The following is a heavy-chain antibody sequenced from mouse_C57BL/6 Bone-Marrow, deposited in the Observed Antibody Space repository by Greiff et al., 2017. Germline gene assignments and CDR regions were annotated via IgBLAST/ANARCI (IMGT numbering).Heavy chain of an antibody. J-gene: IGHJ3*01. CDR1: GYTFTSYG. V-gene: IGHV1-81*01. D-gene: IGHD2-10*01. Sequence: QVQLQQSGAELARPGASVKLSCKASGYTFTSYGISWVKQRTGQGLEWIGEIYPRSGNTYYNEKFEGKATLTADKSSSTAYMELRSLTSEDSAVYFCARSGLPAYWGQGTLVTVSA. CDR2: IYPRSGNT. CDR3: ARSGLPAY.